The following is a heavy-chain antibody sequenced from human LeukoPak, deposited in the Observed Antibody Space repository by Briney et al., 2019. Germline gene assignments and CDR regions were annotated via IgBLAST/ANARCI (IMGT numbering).Heavy chain of an antibody. CDR1: GFTFSNYA. J-gene: IGHJ4*02. CDR3: AREPTTYGSGSSFDY. CDR2: VSTTGGNT. D-gene: IGHD3-10*01. V-gene: IGHV3-64*01. Sequence: GGSLRLSRAASGFTFSNYAMHWVRQAPGKGLEYVSAVSTTGGNTYYANSVKGRFTISRDNSKNTLFLQMGSLRAEDMAVYYCAREPTTYGSGSSFDYWGQGTLVTVSS.